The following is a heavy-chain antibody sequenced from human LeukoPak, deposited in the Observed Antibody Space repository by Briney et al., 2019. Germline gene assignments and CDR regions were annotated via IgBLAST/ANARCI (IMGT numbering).Heavy chain of an antibody. D-gene: IGHD5-18*01. CDR2: ISWKGGSI. CDR3: GKHRLRVLRRYSYGGGLDG. J-gene: IGHJ6*01. V-gene: IGHV3-9*01. CDR1: GFTFSSYA. Sequence: GGSLRLSCAASGFTFSSYAMHWVRQAPGKGLEWVSGISWKGGSIEYADSVKGRFTISRDNAKNSLYLQMNSLRAEDTALYYCGKHRLRVLRRYSYGGGLDGWG.